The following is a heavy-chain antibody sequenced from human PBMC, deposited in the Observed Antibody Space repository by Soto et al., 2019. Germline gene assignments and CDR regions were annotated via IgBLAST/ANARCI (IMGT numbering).Heavy chain of an antibody. CDR2: THYSGDT. CDR3: ARGDSQVSSVFDY. CDR1: GGPFPNGGYY. Sequence: PSETLSLTSTVSGGPFPNGGYYWSWIRQEPGKGLEWIGYTHYSGDTSYNPSLRSRVTISTDTSKTQFSLRLRSVTSADTAVYYCARGDSQVSSVFDYWGQGMLVTVSS. V-gene: IGHV4-31*03. J-gene: IGHJ4*02. D-gene: IGHD3-16*01.